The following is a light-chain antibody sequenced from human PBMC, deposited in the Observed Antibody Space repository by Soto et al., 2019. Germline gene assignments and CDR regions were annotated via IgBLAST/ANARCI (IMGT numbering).Light chain of an antibody. V-gene: IGKV1-9*01. Sequence: IHFTQSPSSLSASVGDRVTITCRASRGISSYLAWYQQKPGQAPKLLIYGASTLQRDVPSRFSGSGSGTEFTLTISSLQPDDFAAYYCLQFNTFPWTFGQGTKVDIK. J-gene: IGKJ1*01. CDR1: RGISSY. CDR3: LQFNTFPWT. CDR2: GAS.